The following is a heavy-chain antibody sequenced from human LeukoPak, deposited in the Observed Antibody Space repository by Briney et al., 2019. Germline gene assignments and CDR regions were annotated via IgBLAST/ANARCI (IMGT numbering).Heavy chain of an antibody. CDR1: GGSISSSNW. D-gene: IGHD6-13*01. CDR2: IYHSGST. J-gene: IGHJ4*02. CDR3: ARVLQIAAAGTCFDY. Sequence: SETLSLTCAVSGGSISSSNWWSWVRQPPGKGLEWIGEIYHSGSTNYNPSLKSRVTISVDKSKNQFSLKLSSVTAADTAVYYCARVLQIAAAGTCFDYGGQGTLVTVSS. V-gene: IGHV4-4*02.